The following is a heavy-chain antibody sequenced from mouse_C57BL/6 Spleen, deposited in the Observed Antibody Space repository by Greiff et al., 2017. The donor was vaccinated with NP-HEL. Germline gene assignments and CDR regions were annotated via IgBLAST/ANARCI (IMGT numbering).Heavy chain of an antibody. J-gene: IGHJ4*01. CDR2: IYPGGGYT. CDR1: GYTFTNYW. CDR3: ARGDYGSGYYAMDY. Sequence: QVQLQQSGAELVRPGTSVKMSCKASGYTFTNYWIGWAKQRPGHGLEWIGDIYPGGGYTNYNEKFKGKATLTADKSSSTAYMQFSSLTSEDSAIYYCARGDYGSGYYAMDYWGQGTSVTVSS. V-gene: IGHV1-63*01. D-gene: IGHD1-1*01.